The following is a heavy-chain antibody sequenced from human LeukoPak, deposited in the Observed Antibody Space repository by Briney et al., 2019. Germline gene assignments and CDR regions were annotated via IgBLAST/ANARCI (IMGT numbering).Heavy chain of an antibody. CDR2: TYYRSKWYN. CDR3: ARDRYCSSTSCETWFDP. CDR1: GDSVSSNSAA. Sequence: SQTLSLTCAISGDSVSSNSAAWNWIRQSPSRGHEWLGRTYYRSKWYNDYAVSVKSRITINPDTSKNQFSLQLNSVTPEDTAVYYCARDRYCSSTSCETWFDPWGQGTLVTVSS. D-gene: IGHD2-2*01. V-gene: IGHV6-1*01. J-gene: IGHJ5*02.